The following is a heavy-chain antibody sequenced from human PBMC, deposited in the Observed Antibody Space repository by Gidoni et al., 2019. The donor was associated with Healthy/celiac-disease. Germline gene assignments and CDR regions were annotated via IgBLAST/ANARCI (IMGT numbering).Heavy chain of an antibody. CDR3: TRVPVPSGSYWGIRFDY. CDR2: IYYSGST. D-gene: IGHD3-10*01. CDR1: GGSISSSSYY. Sequence: QLQLQESGPGLVKPSETLSLTCTVSGGSISSSSYYWGWIRQPPGKGLEWIGSIYYSGSTYYNPSLKSRVTISVDTSKNQFSLKLSSVTAADTAVYYCTRVPVPSGSYWGIRFDYWGQGTLVTVSS. J-gene: IGHJ4*02. V-gene: IGHV4-39*01.